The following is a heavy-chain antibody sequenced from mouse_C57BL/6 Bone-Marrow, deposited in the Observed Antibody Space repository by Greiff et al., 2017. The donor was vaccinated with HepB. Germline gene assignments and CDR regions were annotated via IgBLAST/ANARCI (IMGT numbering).Heavy chain of an antibody. CDR3: GREGEDYFDY. V-gene: IGHV1-63*01. CDR2: IYPGGGYT. Sequence: VQLQQSGAELVRPGTSVKMSCKASGYTFTNYWIGWAKQRPGHGLEWIGDIYPGGGYTNYNEKFKGKATLTADKSSSTAYMQFGSLTSEDSAIYYCGREGEDYFDYWGQGTTLTVSS. J-gene: IGHJ2*01. CDR1: GYTFTNYW.